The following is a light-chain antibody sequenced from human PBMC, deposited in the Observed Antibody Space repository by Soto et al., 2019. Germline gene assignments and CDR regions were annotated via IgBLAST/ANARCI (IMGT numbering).Light chain of an antibody. CDR3: QQYKSYTM. CDR1: QNINNW. CDR2: DAS. J-gene: IGKJ1*01. V-gene: IGKV1-5*01. Sequence: DIQLTQSPSTLSASVGDRVTIPCRASQNINNWLAWYQQKPGKAPKFLIYDASSLESGVPSRFSGSGSGTEFTLTISSLQPDDFATYYYQQYKSYTMFGQGTKVDIK.